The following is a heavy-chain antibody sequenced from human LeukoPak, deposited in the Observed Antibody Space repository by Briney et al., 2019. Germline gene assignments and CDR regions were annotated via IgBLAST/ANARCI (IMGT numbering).Heavy chain of an antibody. V-gene: IGHV1-24*01. CDR3: ATLPTPPLNSGYDGIDY. D-gene: IGHD5-12*01. CDR1: GGIYSSYA. J-gene: IGHJ4*02. Sequence: ASVKVSCKASGGIYSSYAISWVRQAAGQGGEWMGGFDPEDGETLYAQKFQGRVTMTEDTSTDTAYMELSSLRSEDTAVYYCATLPTPPLNSGYDGIDYWGQGTLVTVSS. CDR2: FDPEDGET.